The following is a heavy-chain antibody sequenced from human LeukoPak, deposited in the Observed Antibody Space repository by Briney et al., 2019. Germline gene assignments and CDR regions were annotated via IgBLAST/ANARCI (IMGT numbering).Heavy chain of an antibody. J-gene: IGHJ6*03. CDR1: GYTFTGYY. CDR2: INPNSGGT. V-gene: IGHV1-2*02. Sequence: PGASVKVSCKASGYTFTGYYMHRVRQAPGQGLEWMGWINPNSGGTNYAQKFQGRVTMTRDTSISTAYMELSRLRSDDTAVYYCARDLSYDFWSGHMDVWGKGTTVTVSS. D-gene: IGHD3-3*01. CDR3: ARDLSYDFWSGHMDV.